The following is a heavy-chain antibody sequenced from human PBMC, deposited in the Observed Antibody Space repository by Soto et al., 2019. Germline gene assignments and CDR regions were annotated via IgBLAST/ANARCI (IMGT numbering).Heavy chain of an antibody. CDR1: GFTFSSYA. D-gene: IGHD2-21*02. V-gene: IGHV3-30-3*01. CDR2: ISYDGSNK. CDR3: ARGIVVVTAPQYFQH. Sequence: QVQLVESGGGVVQPGRSPRLSCAASGFTFSSYAMHWVRQAPGKGLEWVAVISYDGSNKYYADSVKGRFTISRDNSKNTLYLQMNSLRAEDTAVYYCARGIVVVTAPQYFQHWGQGTLVTVSS. J-gene: IGHJ1*01.